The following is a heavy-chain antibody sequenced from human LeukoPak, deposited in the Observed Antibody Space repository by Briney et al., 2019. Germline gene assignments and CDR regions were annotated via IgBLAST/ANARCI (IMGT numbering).Heavy chain of an antibody. CDR2: INPSGGST. V-gene: IGHV1-46*03. D-gene: IGHD6-19*01. CDR1: GYTSTSYY. Sequence: ASVKVSCKASGYTSTSYYMHWVRQAPGQGLEWMGIINPSGGSTSYAQKFQGRVTMTRDTSTSTVYMELSSLRSEDTAVYYCAREDSSGWFDYWGQGTLVTVSS. J-gene: IGHJ5*01. CDR3: AREDSSGWFDY.